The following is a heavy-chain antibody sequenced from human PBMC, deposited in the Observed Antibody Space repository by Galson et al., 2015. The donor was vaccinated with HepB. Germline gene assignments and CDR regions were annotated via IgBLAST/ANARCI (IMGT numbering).Heavy chain of an antibody. V-gene: IGHV3-15*01. D-gene: IGHD5-24*01. CDR2: IKSNSDGGTT. J-gene: IGHJ4*02. CDR1: GFTFSSYG. Sequence: SLRLSCAASGFTFSSYGMHWVRQAPGKGLEWVGRIKSNSDGGTTDYAAPVKGRFTISRDDSRNTLFLQLNSLKTEDTATYYCITNIEMAAKRGVDYWGQGTLVTVSS. CDR3: ITNIEMAAKRGVDY.